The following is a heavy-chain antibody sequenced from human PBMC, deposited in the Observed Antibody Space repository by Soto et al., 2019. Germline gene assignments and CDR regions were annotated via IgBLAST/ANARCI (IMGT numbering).Heavy chain of an antibody. D-gene: IGHD2-2*03. CDR2: IYSSENT. CDR1: GVSVSSRRYP. Sequence: SEPLSLTCTVSGVSVSSRRYPWGWLRQSPGKGLEWIGTIYSSENTYYNPSLLSRVTISVDTSKNEFSLRLSSVTAADTAVYYCARLNGYCISTNCHGYYGMDVWGQGTTVS. CDR3: ARLNGYCISTNCHGYYGMDV. J-gene: IGHJ6*02. V-gene: IGHV4-39*01.